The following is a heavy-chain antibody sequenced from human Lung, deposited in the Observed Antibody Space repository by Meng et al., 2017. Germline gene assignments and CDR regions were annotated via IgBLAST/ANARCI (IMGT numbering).Heavy chain of an antibody. V-gene: IGHV6-1*01. Sequence: QVHPQQSGPGLVKPSQTPSLTCAISGDSVSSNSAAWNWIRQSPSRGLEWLGRTYYRSKWYNGYAVSGRSRITINPDTSKNQFSLKLNSVTPEDTSVYYCARSQQWLDSWGQGTLVTVSS. J-gene: IGHJ4*02. CDR3: ARSQQWLDS. CDR1: GDSVSSNSAA. CDR2: TYYRSKWYN. D-gene: IGHD6-19*01.